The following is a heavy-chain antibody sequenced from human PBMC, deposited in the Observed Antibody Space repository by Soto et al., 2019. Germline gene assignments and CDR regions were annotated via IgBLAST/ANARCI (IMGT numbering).Heavy chain of an antibody. Sequence: QVQLVQSGAEVKKPGSSVKVSCKASGGTFSSYAISWVRQAPGQGREWMGGIIPIFGTANYAQKFQGRVTITADEAKSNAYMELSSLRSEDTAVYYCARVCCVEWLFQPYDAFDIWGQGRMVTVS. D-gene: IGHD3-3*01. V-gene: IGHV1-69*01. CDR1: GGTFSSYA. CDR3: ARVCCVEWLFQPYDAFDI. CDR2: IIPIFGTA. J-gene: IGHJ3*02.